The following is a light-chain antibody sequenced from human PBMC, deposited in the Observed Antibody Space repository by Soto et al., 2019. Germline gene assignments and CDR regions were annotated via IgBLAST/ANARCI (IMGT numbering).Light chain of an antibody. Sequence: EFVLTQSPGTLSLSPVERATLSCRASQTVRNNYLAWYQQKPGQAPRLLIYDASSRATGIPDRFGGGGSGTDFTLTISRLEPEDFAVYYCQQYGNSPQTFGQGTKVDIK. J-gene: IGKJ1*01. CDR2: DAS. CDR1: QTVRNNY. CDR3: QQYGNSPQT. V-gene: IGKV3-20*01.